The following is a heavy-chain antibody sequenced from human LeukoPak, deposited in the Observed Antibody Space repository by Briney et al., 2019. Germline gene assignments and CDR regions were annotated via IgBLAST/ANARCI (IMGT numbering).Heavy chain of an antibody. D-gene: IGHD3-10*01. V-gene: IGHV1-8*01. CDR1: GYTFTSYD. J-gene: IGHJ5*02. Sequence: GASVKVSCKASGYTFTSYDINWERQATGQGLEWMGWMNPNSGNTGYAQKFQGRVTMTRNTSICTAYMELSSLRSEDTAVYYCARSGYYGRGWFDPWGQGTLVTVSS. CDR2: MNPNSGNT. CDR3: ARSGYYGRGWFDP.